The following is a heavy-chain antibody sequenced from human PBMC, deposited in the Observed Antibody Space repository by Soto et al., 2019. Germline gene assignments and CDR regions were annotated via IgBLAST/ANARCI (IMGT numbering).Heavy chain of an antibody. J-gene: IGHJ4*02. CDR1: GYTFSSYA. CDR2: INAGYGNT. Sequence: QVHLVQSGAEVRKPGASVKISCKASGYTFSSYAMHWVRQAPGQRLEWMGWINAGYGNTKSSPKFQDRVTISRDTSANTAYMELTSLRSQDTAVYYCARDTGDGTFDFWGQGTLVTVSS. D-gene: IGHD7-27*01. CDR3: ARDTGDGTFDF. V-gene: IGHV1-3*01.